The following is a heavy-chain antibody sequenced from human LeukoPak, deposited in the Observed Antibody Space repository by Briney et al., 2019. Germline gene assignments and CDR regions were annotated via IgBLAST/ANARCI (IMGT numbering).Heavy chain of an antibody. CDR3: ARPVAGPAFDY. D-gene: IGHD6-19*01. Sequence: GESLKISCKGSGYSFTTYWIGWVRPIPGKGLEWMGIIYPGDSDTRYSPSFQGQVTISADKSISTAYLQWSSLKDSDTAMYYCARPVAGPAFDYWGQGTLVTVSS. CDR2: IYPGDSDT. CDR1: GYSFTTYW. V-gene: IGHV5-51*01. J-gene: IGHJ4*02.